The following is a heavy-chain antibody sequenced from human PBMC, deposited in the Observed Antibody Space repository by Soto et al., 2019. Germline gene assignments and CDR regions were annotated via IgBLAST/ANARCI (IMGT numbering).Heavy chain of an antibody. CDR2: ISYDGSNK. V-gene: IGHV3-30*18. Sequence: GGSLRLSCAASGFTFSSYGMHWVRQAPGKGLEWVAVISYDGSNKYYADSVKGRFTISRDNSKNTLYLQMNSLRAEDTAVYYCAKDNCSGGSCYSELYYYDMDVWSQGTTGTV. D-gene: IGHD2-15*01. J-gene: IGHJ6*02. CDR3: AKDNCSGGSCYSELYYYDMDV. CDR1: GFTFSSYG.